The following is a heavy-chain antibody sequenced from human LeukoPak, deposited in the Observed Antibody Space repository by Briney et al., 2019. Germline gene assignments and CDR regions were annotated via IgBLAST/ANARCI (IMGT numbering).Heavy chain of an antibody. J-gene: IGHJ4*02. D-gene: IGHD3-22*01. V-gene: IGHV1-8*01. CDR3: AREAHYYDSSGYGY. CDR2: MNPNSGNT. CDR1: GYTFTSYD. Sequence: ASVKVSCKASGYTFTSYDINWVRQATGQGLEWMGWMNPNSGNTGYAQKLQGRVTMTRNTSISTAYIELSSLRSEDTAVYYCAREAHYYDSSGYGYWGQGTLVTVSS.